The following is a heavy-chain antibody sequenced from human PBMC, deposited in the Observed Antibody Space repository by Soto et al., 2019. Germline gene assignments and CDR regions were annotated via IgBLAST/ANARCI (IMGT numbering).Heavy chain of an antibody. Sequence: QVQLVESGGGVVQPGRSLRLSCAASGFTFSSYAMHWVRQAPGRGLEWVAVISYDGSNKYYADSVKGRFTISRDNSKNTLYLQMNSLRAEDTAVYYCARDRGGVLLWFGELSYWGQGTLVTVSS. V-gene: IGHV3-30-3*01. CDR2: ISYDGSNK. CDR1: GFTFSSYA. J-gene: IGHJ4*02. D-gene: IGHD3-10*01. CDR3: ARDRGGVLLWFGELSY.